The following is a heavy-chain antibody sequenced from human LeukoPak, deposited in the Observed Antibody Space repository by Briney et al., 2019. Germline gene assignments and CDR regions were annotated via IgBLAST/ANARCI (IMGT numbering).Heavy chain of an antibody. J-gene: IGHJ4*02. Sequence: SETLSVTCTVSGYSISSGYYWGWIRQPPGKGLEWIGSIYHSGSAYYNPSLKSRVTISVDTSKNQFSLKLSSVTAADTAVYYCAAGSDYWGQGTLVTVSS. CDR3: AAGSDY. CDR1: GYSISSGYY. V-gene: IGHV4-38-2*02. CDR2: IYHSGSA. D-gene: IGHD6-13*01.